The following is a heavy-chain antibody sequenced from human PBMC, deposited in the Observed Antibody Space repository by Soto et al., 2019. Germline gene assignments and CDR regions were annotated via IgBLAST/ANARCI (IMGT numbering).Heavy chain of an antibody. Sequence: GGSLGLSCAASGFTFSDYYMAWIRQAPGKGLEWVAYISNSGDSKYYVQSVKGRFTISRDNSNNSVSLQMNTLRAEDTARYYCARVEGDCTGGNCYSGAFDYWGQGALVTVSS. CDR2: ISNSGDSK. D-gene: IGHD2-15*01. CDR3: ARVEGDCTGGNCYSGAFDY. J-gene: IGHJ4*02. V-gene: IGHV3-11*01. CDR1: GFTFSDYY.